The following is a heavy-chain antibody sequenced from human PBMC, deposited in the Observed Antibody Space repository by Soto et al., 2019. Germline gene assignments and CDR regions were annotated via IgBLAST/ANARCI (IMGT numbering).Heavy chain of an antibody. CDR1: GGSIGNSNYY. Sequence: PSETLSLTCNVPGGSIGNSNYYWGWIRQPPGKGLEWIGSIYYTGNTYYNPSLNSRVTVSVDTSKNQFSLKVTSVTAADTAVYYCARLHGYCISSSCHGHYAMDVWGHGTTVTVSS. J-gene: IGHJ6*02. D-gene: IGHD2-2*01. CDR2: IYYTGNT. CDR3: ARLHGYCISSSCHGHYAMDV. V-gene: IGHV4-39*01.